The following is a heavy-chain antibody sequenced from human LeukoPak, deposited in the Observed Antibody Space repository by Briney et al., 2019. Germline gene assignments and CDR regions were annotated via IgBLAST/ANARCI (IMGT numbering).Heavy chain of an antibody. D-gene: IGHD3-10*01. J-gene: IGHJ6*02. CDR1: GGSFSGYY. CDR2: INHSGST. Sequence: SETLSLTCAVYGGSFSGYYWSWIRQPPGKGLEWIGEINHSGSTNYNPSLKSRVTISVDTSKNQFSLKLSSVTAADTAVYYRARVPLWFGELLRVYYYGMDVWGQGTTVTVSS. V-gene: IGHV4-34*01. CDR3: ARVPLWFGELLRVYYYGMDV.